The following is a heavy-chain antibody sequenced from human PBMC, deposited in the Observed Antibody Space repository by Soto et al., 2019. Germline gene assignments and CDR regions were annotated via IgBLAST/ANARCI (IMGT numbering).Heavy chain of an antibody. D-gene: IGHD3-10*01. Sequence: QVQLQQWGAGLLKPSETLSLTCAVYDGSSNNYYWSWIRQPPGKGLEWIGEINHSGSTNYNASLKSRVTISEDTSKMQFSLELRFVPAADTAVYYCARGGLIRGVLYYWGQGTLVTVSS. CDR3: ARGGLIRGVLYY. CDR2: INHSGST. CDR1: DGSSNNYY. V-gene: IGHV4-34*01. J-gene: IGHJ4*02.